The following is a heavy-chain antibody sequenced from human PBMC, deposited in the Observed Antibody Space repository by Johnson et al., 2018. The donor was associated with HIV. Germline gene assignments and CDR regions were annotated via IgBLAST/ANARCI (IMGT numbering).Heavy chain of an antibody. V-gene: IGHV3-9*01. Sequence: VQLVESGGGLVQPGRSLRLSCAASGFTFDDYAMHWVRQAPGKGLEWVSGISWNSGSIAYADSVKGRFTISRDNAKNSLYLQMNSLIAEDKAMYYCARDLRVGAIDAFDVWGQGTMVTVSS. CDR3: ARDLRVGAIDAFDV. D-gene: IGHD1-26*01. CDR2: ISWNSGSI. J-gene: IGHJ3*01. CDR1: GFTFDDYA.